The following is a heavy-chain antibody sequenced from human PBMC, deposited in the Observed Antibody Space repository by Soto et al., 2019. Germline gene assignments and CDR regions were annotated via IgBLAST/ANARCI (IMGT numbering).Heavy chain of an antibody. CDR1: GFTFSIYS. CDR3: ARDVWGPSSEDYIWGSYRYFDY. Sequence: GVSLRLSCAASGFTFSIYSMNWVRQAQGKGLEWVSYISSSSSTIYYADSVKGRFTISRDNAKNSLYLQMNSLRAEDTAVYYCARDVWGPSSEDYIWGSYRYFDYWGQGTLVTVSS. J-gene: IGHJ4*02. D-gene: IGHD3-16*02. CDR2: ISSSSSTI. V-gene: IGHV3-48*01.